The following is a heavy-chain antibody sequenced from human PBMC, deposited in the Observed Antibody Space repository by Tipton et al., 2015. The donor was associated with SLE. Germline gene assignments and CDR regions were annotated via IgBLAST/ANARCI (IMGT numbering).Heavy chain of an antibody. D-gene: IGHD3-16*01. CDR2: IYYSGST. Sequence: TLSLTCTVSGGSISSGSYYWSWIRQPPGKGLEWIGYIYYSGSTNYNPSLKSRVTISVDTSKNQFSLKLSSVTAADTAVYYCAATFTAARGMDVWGQGTTVTVSS. J-gene: IGHJ6*02. V-gene: IGHV4-61*01. CDR3: AATFTAARGMDV. CDR1: GGSISSGSYY.